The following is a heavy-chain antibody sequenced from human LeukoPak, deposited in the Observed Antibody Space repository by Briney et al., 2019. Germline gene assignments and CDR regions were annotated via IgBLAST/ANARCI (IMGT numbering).Heavy chain of an antibody. J-gene: IGHJ4*02. Sequence: GSSVKVSCKASGYTFTGYYVHWVRQAPGQGLEWMGWINPSSGGTNYAQKFQGRVTMTGDTSISTAYMELSRLSSDDTAVYFCAGRPDTSMVAILDYWGQGTLVTISS. CDR3: AGRPDTSMVAILDY. D-gene: IGHD5-18*01. CDR2: INPSSGGT. V-gene: IGHV1-2*02. CDR1: GYTFTGYY.